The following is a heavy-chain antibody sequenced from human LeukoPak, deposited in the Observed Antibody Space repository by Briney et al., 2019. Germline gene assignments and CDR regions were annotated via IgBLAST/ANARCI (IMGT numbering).Heavy chain of an antibody. CDR3: ARVMANYYGSGSYYNPLDY. CDR2: IKQDGSEK. D-gene: IGHD3-10*01. CDR1: GFTVSRGY. J-gene: IGHJ4*02. Sequence: GGSLRLSCVASGFTVSRGYMSWVRQAPGKGLEWVANIKQDGSEKYYVDSVKGRFTISRDNAKNSLYLQMNSLRAEDTAVYYCARVMANYYGSGSYYNPLDYWGQGTLVTVSS. V-gene: IGHV3-7*01.